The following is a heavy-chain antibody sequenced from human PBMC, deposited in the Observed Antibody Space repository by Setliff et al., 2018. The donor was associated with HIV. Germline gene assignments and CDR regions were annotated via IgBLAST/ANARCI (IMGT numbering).Heavy chain of an antibody. J-gene: IGHJ4*02. Sequence: KPSETLSLTCTVSGGSISNQYWSWIRQPQGKGLEWIGYIYYSGTTHYNPSLKSRVAMSVDTSKNQFSLDPTSVTPADTAVYYCARLRVSSSSQTFDHWGQGILVTVSS. CDR2: IYYSGTT. CDR1: GGSISNQY. D-gene: IGHD6-6*01. CDR3: ARLRVSSSSQTFDH. V-gene: IGHV4-59*11.